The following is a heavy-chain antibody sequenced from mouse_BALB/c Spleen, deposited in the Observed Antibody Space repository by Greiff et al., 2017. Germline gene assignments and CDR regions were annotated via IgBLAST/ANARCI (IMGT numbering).Heavy chain of an antibody. CDR1: GYTFTDYN. V-gene: IGHV1-18*01. CDR2: INPNNGGT. Sequence: EVQLQQSGPELVKPGASVKIPCKASGYTFTDYNMDWVKQSHGKSLEWIGDINPNNGGTIYNQKFKGKATLTVDKSSSTAYMELRSLTSEDTAVYYCARWGYYGSSNLYWYFDVWGAGTTVTVSS. D-gene: IGHD1-1*01. CDR3: ARWGYYGSSNLYWYFDV. J-gene: IGHJ1*01.